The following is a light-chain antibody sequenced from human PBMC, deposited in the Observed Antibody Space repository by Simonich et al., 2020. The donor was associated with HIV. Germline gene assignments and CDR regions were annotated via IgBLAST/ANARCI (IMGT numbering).Light chain of an antibody. Sequence: AIQLTQSPSSLSASVGDRVTITCRASQGISSALAWYQQKPGKAPKLLIYDASSLESGGPSRFSGSGSGTDFTLTISSLQPEDFATYYCQQFNSFPLTFGGGTEVEIK. J-gene: IGKJ4*01. CDR3: QQFNSFPLT. CDR2: DAS. V-gene: IGKV1-13*02. CDR1: QGISSA.